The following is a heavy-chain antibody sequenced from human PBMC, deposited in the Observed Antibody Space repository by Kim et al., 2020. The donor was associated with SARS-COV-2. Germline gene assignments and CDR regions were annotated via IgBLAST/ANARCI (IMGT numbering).Heavy chain of an antibody. Sequence: SETLSLTCAVYGGSFSGYYWSWIRQPPGKGLEWIGEINHSGSTNYNPSLKSRVTISVDTSKNQFSLKLSSVTAADTAVYYCASRYRGTTGYFQHWGQGT. CDR2: INHSGST. CDR1: GGSFSGYY. D-gene: IGHD3-16*01. J-gene: IGHJ1*01. CDR3: ASRYRGTTGYFQH. V-gene: IGHV4-34*01.